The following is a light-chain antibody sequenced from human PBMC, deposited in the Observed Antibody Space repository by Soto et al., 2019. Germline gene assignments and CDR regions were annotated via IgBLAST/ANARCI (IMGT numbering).Light chain of an antibody. CDR2: AAS. V-gene: IGKV1-9*01. CDR3: QQVNVYPST. CDR1: QGISNH. Sequence: IQLTQSPSSLSASLGDRVTITCRASQGISNHLGWYQQKPGKAPELLIYAASTLQTGVPSRFSGGGSGTDFTLTITSLRPEDFATYYCQQVNVYPSTFGGGTKVDIK. J-gene: IGKJ4*01.